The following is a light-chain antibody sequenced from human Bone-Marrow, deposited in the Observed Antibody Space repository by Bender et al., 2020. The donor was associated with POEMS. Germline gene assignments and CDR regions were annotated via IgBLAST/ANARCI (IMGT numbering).Light chain of an antibody. V-gene: IGLV1-44*01. CDR2: EDT. J-gene: IGLJ3*02. CDR3: CSKL. CDR1: SSNIGTNP. Sequence: QSVLTQPPSASGTPGQRVTISCSGSSSNIGTNPVNWYQQLPGTAPKLIIYEDTKRPSGVSNRFSGSKSDNTASLTISGLQAEDEADYYCCSKLFGGGTKVTVL.